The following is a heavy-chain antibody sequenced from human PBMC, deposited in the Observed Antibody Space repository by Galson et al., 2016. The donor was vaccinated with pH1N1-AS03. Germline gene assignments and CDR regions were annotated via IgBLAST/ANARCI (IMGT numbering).Heavy chain of an antibody. Sequence: SVKVSCKASGGTLSTYAISWVRQSPGQGLEWLGRITPTIGIPTSAQNFQGRVSITADTSTGTAYMELSSLRSDDTGVYYCARVYCSSASCYQAYGMDVWGQGTTVIVSS. CDR3: ARVYCSSASCYQAYGMDV. J-gene: IGHJ6*01. CDR1: GGTLSTYA. CDR2: ITPTIGIP. D-gene: IGHD2-2*01. V-gene: IGHV1-69*10.